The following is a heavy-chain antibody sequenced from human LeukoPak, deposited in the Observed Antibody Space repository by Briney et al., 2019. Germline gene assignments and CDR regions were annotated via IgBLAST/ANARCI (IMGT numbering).Heavy chain of an antibody. J-gene: IGHJ4*02. CDR3: ATENTIFGVVASNESGY. Sequence: ASVKVSCKVSGYTLTELSMHWARQAPGKGLEWMGGFDPEDGETIYAQKFQGRVTMTEDTSTDTAYMELSSLRSEDTAVYYCATENTIFGVVASNESGYWGQGTLVTVSS. CDR1: GYTLTELS. V-gene: IGHV1-24*01. D-gene: IGHD3-3*01. CDR2: FDPEDGET.